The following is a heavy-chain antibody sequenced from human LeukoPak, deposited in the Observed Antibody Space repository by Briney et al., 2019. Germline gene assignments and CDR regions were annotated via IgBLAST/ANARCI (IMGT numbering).Heavy chain of an antibody. D-gene: IGHD3-22*01. CDR3: AREMGVSLVITRDY. V-gene: IGHV3-11*01. CDR2: ISSSGSAI. CDR1: GFIFSSHW. J-gene: IGHJ4*02. Sequence: GGSLRLSCAASGFIFSSHWMSWIRQAPGKGLEWVSYISSSGSAIYYADSVKGRFTISRDNAKNSLYLQMNSLRAEDTAVYYCAREMGVSLVITRDYWGQGTLVTVSS.